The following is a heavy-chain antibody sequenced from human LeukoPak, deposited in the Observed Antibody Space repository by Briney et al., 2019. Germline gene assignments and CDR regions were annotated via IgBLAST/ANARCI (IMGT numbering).Heavy chain of an antibody. CDR1: GFTISYYW. CDR3: ARGWVEGYYYYGMDV. Sequence: GASLRPSCASAGFTISYYWMCWRRHAGEEGQEWGAIKNHDGSEKYYVDCLNRRITISRDNAKNSLYLQMNSLRGEEAAVSYCARGWVEGYYYYGMDVWGQGTTVTAPS. J-gene: IGHJ6*02. D-gene: IGHD1-1*01. V-gene: IGHV3-7*01. CDR2: KNHDGSEK.